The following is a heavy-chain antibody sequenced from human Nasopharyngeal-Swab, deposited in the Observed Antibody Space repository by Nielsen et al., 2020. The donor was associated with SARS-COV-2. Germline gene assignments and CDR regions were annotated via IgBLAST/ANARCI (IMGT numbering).Heavy chain of an antibody. CDR1: GFTFDDYA. J-gene: IGHJ4*02. CDR2: ISWNSGST. D-gene: IGHD6-19*01. Sequence: GGSLRLSCAASGFTFDDYAMHWVRQAPGKGLEWVSGISWNSGSTGYADSVKGRFTISRDNAKNSLYLQMNSLRAEDTALYYCAKDKGSGWYEFDYWGQGTLVTVSS. CDR3: AKDKGSGWYEFDY. V-gene: IGHV3-9*01.